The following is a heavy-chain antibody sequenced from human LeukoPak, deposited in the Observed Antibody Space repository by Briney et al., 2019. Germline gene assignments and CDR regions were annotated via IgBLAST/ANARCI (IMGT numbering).Heavy chain of an antibody. D-gene: IGHD3-10*01. CDR2: INHSGST. J-gene: IGHJ6*03. Sequence: ASETLSLTCAVYGGSFSGYYWSWIRQPPGKGLEWIGEINHSGSTNYNPSLKSRVTISVDTSKNQFSLKLSSVTAADTAVYYCARVLRLRGVIDHYYYYMDVWGKGTTVTISS. V-gene: IGHV4-34*01. CDR3: ARVLRLRGVIDHYYYYMDV. CDR1: GGSFSGYY.